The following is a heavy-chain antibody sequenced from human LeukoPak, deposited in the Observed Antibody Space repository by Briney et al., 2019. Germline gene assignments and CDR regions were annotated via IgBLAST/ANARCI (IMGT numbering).Heavy chain of an antibody. J-gene: IGHJ4*02. Sequence: GGSLRLSCAASGFTFSYYAMTWVRQAPGKGLVWVSRINSEGSITSYADSVKGRFTISRDNAKNTLYLQMNSLRVEDTAVYFCTRDRGSTEFDYWGQGTLVTVSS. CDR1: GFTFSYYA. CDR3: TRDRGSTEFDY. CDR2: INSEGSIT. V-gene: IGHV3-74*01. D-gene: IGHD1-26*01.